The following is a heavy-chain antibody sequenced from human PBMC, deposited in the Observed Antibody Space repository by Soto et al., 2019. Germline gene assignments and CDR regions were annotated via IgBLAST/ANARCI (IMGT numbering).Heavy chain of an antibody. J-gene: IGHJ4*02. CDR2: ITVYNGNT. D-gene: IGHD1-26*01. V-gene: IGHV1-18*04. CDR1: GYTFTGYG. Sequence: QVQLVQSEAEVKKPGASVKVACKASGYTFTGYGISWVRQAPGQGLEWMGWITVYNGNTNYAQKLEVRVTMTTDTSTSTAYMELQSLRADDTAVYYRARGVGAFAYWVQGTLVTVSS. CDR3: ARGVGAFAY.